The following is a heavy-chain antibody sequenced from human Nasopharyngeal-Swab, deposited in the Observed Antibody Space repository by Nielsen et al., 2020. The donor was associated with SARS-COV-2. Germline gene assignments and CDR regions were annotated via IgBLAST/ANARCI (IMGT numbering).Heavy chain of an antibody. Sequence: VRQAPGKGQVWVSRINSDGSSTSYADSVKGRFTISRDNSKNTLYLQMNSLRAEDTAVYYCAKEGAVAGSPLFDYWGQGTLVTVSS. D-gene: IGHD6-19*01. V-gene: IGHV3-74*01. CDR2: INSDGSST. J-gene: IGHJ4*02. CDR3: AKEGAVAGSPLFDY.